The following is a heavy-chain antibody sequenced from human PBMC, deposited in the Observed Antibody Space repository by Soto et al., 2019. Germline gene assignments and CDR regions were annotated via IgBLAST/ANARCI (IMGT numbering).Heavy chain of an antibody. CDR3: ASSSLYGRDV. CDR1: GGTSVGGGCC. J-gene: IGHJ6*02. V-gene: IGHV4-30-4*01. Sequence: LPVPSTVSGGTSVGGGCCWSWIRQPPGKGLEWIGNIYYSGNTYYNPSLKSRLIISIDTSKNQFSLKVGSVTAADTAVYYCASSSLYGRDVWGQGTTVTVSS. CDR2: IYYSGNT.